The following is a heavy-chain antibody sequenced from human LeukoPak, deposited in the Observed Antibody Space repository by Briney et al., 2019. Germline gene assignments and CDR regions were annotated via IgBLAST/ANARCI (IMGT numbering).Heavy chain of an antibody. Sequence: GGSLRLSCSASGFTFSTCAMHWVRQAPGKGLEYVSAISTNGGSTYYADSVRGRFTISRDNSKNTLYLQMSSLRPEDTAVYYCVKGMEDYDILTGVLDVWGQGTTVTVSS. V-gene: IGHV3-64D*06. J-gene: IGHJ6*02. CDR1: GFTFSTCA. CDR3: VKGMEDYDILTGVLDV. CDR2: ISTNGGST. D-gene: IGHD3-9*01.